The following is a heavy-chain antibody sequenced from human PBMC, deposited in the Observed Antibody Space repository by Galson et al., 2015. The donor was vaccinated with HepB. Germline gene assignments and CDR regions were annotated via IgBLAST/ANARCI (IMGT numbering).Heavy chain of an antibody. CDR2: TYYRSKWYN. CDR1: GDSVSSNNAT. V-gene: IGHV6-1*01. J-gene: IGHJ4*02. D-gene: IGHD5-24*01. CDR3: ACGNYHFDC. Sequence: CAISGDSVSSNNATWTWIRQSPSRGLEWLARTYYRSKWYNDYAVSVKSRITINPDTSKNQFSLQLNSVTPEDTAVYYCACGNYHFDCWDQGTLVTVSS.